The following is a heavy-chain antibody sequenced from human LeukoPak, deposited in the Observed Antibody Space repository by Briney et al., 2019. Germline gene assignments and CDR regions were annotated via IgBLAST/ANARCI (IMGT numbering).Heavy chain of an antibody. Sequence: SETLSLACAVYGGSFSGYYWSWIRQPPGKGLEWIGEINHSGSTNYNPSLKSRVTISVDTSKNQFSLKLSSVTAADTAVYYCARGAGYYDFWSGYQPQFFDYWGQGTLVTVSS. CDR1: GGSFSGYY. J-gene: IGHJ4*02. CDR3: ARGAGYYDFWSGYQPQFFDY. V-gene: IGHV4-34*01. CDR2: INHSGST. D-gene: IGHD3-3*01.